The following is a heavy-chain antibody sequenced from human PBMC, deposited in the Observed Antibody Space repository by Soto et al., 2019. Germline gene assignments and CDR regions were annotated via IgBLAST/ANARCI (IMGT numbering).Heavy chain of an antibody. CDR3: AKAGPRSGYCACFDC. CDR2: LSPSGGST. J-gene: IGHJ4*02. V-gene: IGHV3-23*01. CDR1: GFTFSSYA. D-gene: IGHD3-22*01. Sequence: EVQLLDSGGGLVQPGGSLRLSCAASGFTFSSYAMRWVRQAPGKGLEWVSALSPSGGSTYYADSVKGRSTISRDNSKNTLYLQMNSLRAEDTAVYYCAKAGPRSGYCACFDCWGPGHVVTVSS.